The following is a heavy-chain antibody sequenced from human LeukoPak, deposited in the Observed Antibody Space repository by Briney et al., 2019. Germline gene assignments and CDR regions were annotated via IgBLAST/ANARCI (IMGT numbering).Heavy chain of an antibody. J-gene: IGHJ3*02. D-gene: IGHD3-10*01. CDR2: IHYSGNT. V-gene: IGHV4-31*02. CDR3: ARERFGSGSYSDAFDI. Sequence: SETLSLTCSVYSCSINSVAYYWSWIRQHPEKGLECIAYIHYSGNTHHSPSLKTRATISVDSATNRFSLKLSSVTAADTAVYYCARERFGSGSYSDAFDIWGQGTLVTVSS. CDR1: SCSINSVAYY.